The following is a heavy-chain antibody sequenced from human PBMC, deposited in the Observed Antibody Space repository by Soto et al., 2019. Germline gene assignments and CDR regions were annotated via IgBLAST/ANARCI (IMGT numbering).Heavy chain of an antibody. J-gene: IGHJ6*02. V-gene: IGHV3-33*01. CDR1: GFTFSSYG. D-gene: IGHD3-10*01. CDR2: IWYDGSNK. CDR3: ARGSLWFGSRYYGMDV. Sequence: PGGSLRLSCAASGFTFSSYGMHWVRQAPGKGLEWVAVIWYDGSNKYYADSVKGRFTISRDNSKNTLYLQMNSLRAEDTAVYYCARGSLWFGSRYYGMDVWGQGTTVTSP.